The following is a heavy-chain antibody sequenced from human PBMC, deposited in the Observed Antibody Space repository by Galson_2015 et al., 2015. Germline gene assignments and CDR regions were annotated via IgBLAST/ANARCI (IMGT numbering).Heavy chain of an antibody. CDR1: GDSVSSNSAA. CDR3: AREVGYYDILTGYYKSSYYFDY. CDR2: TYYRSKRYN. J-gene: IGHJ4*02. D-gene: IGHD3-9*01. V-gene: IGHV6-1*01. Sequence: CAISGDSVSSNSAAWNWIRQSPSRGLEWLGRTYYRSKRYNDYAVSVKSRITINPDASKNQFSLQLNSVTPEDTAVYYCAREVGYYDILTGYYKSSYYFDYWGQGTLVTVSS.